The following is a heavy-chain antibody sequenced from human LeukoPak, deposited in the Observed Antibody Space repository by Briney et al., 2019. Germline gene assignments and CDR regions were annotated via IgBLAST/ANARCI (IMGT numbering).Heavy chain of an antibody. CDR3: ARERPQGG. V-gene: IGHV3-23*01. CDR1: GLTFSRYA. D-gene: IGHD1-26*01. Sequence: HPGGSLRLSCAVSGLTFSRYAMSWVRQAPGKGLEWVSAISESGSGTYYADSVKGRFTISRDNSKDTLSLQMNSLRAEDTAVYYCARERPQGGWGQGTLVTVSS. J-gene: IGHJ4*02. CDR2: ISESGSGT.